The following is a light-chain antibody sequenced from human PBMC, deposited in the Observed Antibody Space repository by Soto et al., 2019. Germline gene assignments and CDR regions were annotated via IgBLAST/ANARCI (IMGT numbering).Light chain of an antibody. V-gene: IGLV2-14*01. CDR3: TSSTSGSLYV. J-gene: IGLJ1*01. Sequence: QSVVTQASSVCGSPGQSVTISCTGTISDVGGYNYVSWYQQFPGKVPKLLIYNVSNRPSGVSNRFSGSKYGNTASLTISGLQAEDEADYFCTSSTSGSLYVFGTGTKVTVL. CDR2: NVS. CDR1: ISDVGGYNY.